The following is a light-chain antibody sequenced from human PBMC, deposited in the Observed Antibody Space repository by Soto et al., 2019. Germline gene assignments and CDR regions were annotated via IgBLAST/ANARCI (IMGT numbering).Light chain of an antibody. CDR1: SSDVGGYKY. J-gene: IGLJ2*01. CDR3: SSYTTSSTLVV. Sequence: QSALTQPASVSGSPGQSITISCTGTSSDVGGYKYVSWYQQHPGKAPKLMIYEVSNRPSGVSNRFSGSKSGNTASLTISGLQDEDDADYYCSSYTTSSTLVVFGGGTKLTVL. V-gene: IGLV2-14*01. CDR2: EVS.